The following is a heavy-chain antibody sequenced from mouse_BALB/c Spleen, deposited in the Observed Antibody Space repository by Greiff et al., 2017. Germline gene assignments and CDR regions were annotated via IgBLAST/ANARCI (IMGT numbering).Heavy chain of an antibody. CDR1: GFNIKDTY. V-gene: IGHV14-3*02. D-gene: IGHD3-1*01. CDR3: ARSGGDSPWFAY. Sequence: EVQLQESGAELVKPGASVKLSCTASGFNIKDTYMHWVKQRPEQGLEWIGRIDPANGNTKYDPKFQGKATITADTSSNTAYLQLSSLTSEDTAVYYCARSGGDSPWFAYWGQGTLVTVSA. CDR2: IDPANGNT. J-gene: IGHJ3*01.